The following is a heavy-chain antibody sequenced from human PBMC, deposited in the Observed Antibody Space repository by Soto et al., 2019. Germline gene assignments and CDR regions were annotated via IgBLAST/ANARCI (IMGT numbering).Heavy chain of an antibody. CDR1: GGTFSSYA. V-gene: IGHV1-69*01. Sequence: QVQLVQSGAEVKKPGSSVKVSCKASGGTFSSYAISWVRQAPGQGLEWMGGIIPIFGTPNYAQNFQGRVAITADESTSTVYMEVTRLRFEDTAIYYCARQFDHDRSGHYYAYWGQGTLVTVSS. J-gene: IGHJ4*02. D-gene: IGHD3-22*01. CDR3: ARQFDHDRSGHYYAY. CDR2: IIPIFGTP.